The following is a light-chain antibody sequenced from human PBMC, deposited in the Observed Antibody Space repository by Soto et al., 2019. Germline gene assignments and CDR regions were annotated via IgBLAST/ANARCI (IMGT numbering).Light chain of an antibody. J-gene: IGKJ4*01. CDR3: QQGS. CDR1: QSVSSY. CDR2: DAS. Sequence: EIVLTQSPGTLSLSPGERATLSCRASQSVSSYLAWYQQKPGQAPRLLIYDASNRATGIPARFSGSGSGTDFTLTISRLEPEDFAVYYCQQGSFGGGTKV. V-gene: IGKV3-11*01.